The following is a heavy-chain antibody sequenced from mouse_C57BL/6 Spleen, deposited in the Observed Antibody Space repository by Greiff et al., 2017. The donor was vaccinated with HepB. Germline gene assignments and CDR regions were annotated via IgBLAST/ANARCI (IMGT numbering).Heavy chain of an antibody. V-gene: IGHV1-72*01. Sequence: QVQLQQPGAELVKPGASVKLSCKASGYTFTSYWMHWVKQRPGRGLEWIGRIDPNRGGTKYNEKLKSKATLTVDKPSSTAYMQLSSLTSEDSAVYYCARGNSSGYVAWFAYWGQGTLVTVSA. D-gene: IGHD3-2*02. CDR3: ARGNSSGYVAWFAY. CDR2: IDPNRGGT. J-gene: IGHJ3*01. CDR1: GYTFTSYW.